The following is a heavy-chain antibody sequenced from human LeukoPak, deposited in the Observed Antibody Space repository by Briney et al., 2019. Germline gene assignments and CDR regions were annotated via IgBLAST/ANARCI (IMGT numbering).Heavy chain of an antibody. V-gene: IGHV4-30-2*01. CDR1: GGSDSSGAYS. J-gene: IGHJ2*01. CDR3: ARYSSTWPYWYFDL. Sequence: PSETLSLTCAVSGGSDSSGAYSWNWIRQPPGKGPEWIGYISHSGSTYYKPSLKSRVTISVDRSRDQFSLKLTSVTAADTAVYYCARYSSTWPYWYFDLWGRGTLVTVSS. D-gene: IGHD6-13*01. CDR2: ISHSGST.